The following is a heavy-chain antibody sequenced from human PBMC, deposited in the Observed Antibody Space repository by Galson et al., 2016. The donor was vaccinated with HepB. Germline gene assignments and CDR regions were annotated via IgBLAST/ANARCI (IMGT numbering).Heavy chain of an antibody. Sequence: SLRLSCAASGFFFSSYAMHWVRQAPGKGLEWVATLRVSGGRTYYAESVKGRFTISRDNSNDTLFLHMTSLRAEDTAVHYCTTGHRCGPLSSWGQGTLVIVSS. D-gene: IGHD1-14*01. CDR1: GFFFSSYA. J-gene: IGHJ4*02. V-gene: IGHV3-23*01. CDR2: LRVSGGRT. CDR3: TTGHRCGPLSS.